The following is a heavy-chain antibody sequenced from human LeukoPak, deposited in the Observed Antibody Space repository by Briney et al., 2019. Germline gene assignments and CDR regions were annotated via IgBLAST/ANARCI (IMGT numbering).Heavy chain of an antibody. CDR1: GGSVSSGTYC. V-gene: IGHV4-61*01. CDR2: IFYSGST. CDR3: ARVNYYDSGGYPDY. D-gene: IGHD3-22*01. J-gene: IGHJ4*02. Sequence: SETLSLTCTVSGGSVSSGTYCWSWLRQPPGKGLEWVGYIFYSGSTNYNPSLKSRVTISVDTSKNQFSLRLTSVTAADTAVYYCARVNYYDSGGYPDYWGQGTLVTVSS.